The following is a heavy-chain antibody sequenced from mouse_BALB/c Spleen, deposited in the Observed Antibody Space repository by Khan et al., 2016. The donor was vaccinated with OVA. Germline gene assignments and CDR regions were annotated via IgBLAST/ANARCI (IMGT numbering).Heavy chain of an antibody. V-gene: IGHV1-77*01. Sequence: QVQLQQPGTELARPGTSVKLSCKASGYIFSDYYISWVKQRTGQGLEWMGEIYPGSGNTYYNENFKDEASLTADKSSNTVYIQLSSLSSEYSAVYFCARMDTTSLDYWGQVSSLTVSS. J-gene: IGHJ2*02. D-gene: IGHD6-2*01. CDR2: IYPGSGNT. CDR3: ARMDTTSLDY. CDR1: GYIFSDYY.